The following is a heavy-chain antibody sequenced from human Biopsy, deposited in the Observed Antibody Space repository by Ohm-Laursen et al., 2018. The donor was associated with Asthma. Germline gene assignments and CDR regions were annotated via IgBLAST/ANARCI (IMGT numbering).Heavy chain of an antibody. J-gene: IGHJ4*02. V-gene: IGHV1-24*01. CDR3: ASDFPKDYVRYNFQF. D-gene: IGHD4-17*01. Sequence: SVKVSCKISGYSLTDLSMHWVRQAPGQGLGWMGGHDHEEGGTVNARRFQGRVTMTEDTSTDTAYMELSSLSSDDTAVYYCASDFPKDYVRYNFQFWGQGTLVTVSS. CDR1: GYSLTDLS. CDR2: HDHEEGGT.